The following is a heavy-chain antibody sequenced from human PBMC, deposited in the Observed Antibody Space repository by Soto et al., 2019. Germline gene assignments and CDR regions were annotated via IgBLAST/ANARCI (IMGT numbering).Heavy chain of an antibody. J-gene: IGHJ5*02. CDR3: ARLGMYYYDSSGYSDWFDP. CDR1: AGCICRWGQY. Sequence: TRSLTRPVCAGCICRWGQYWRWTRQPPGKGPEWIGYIYHGGTPTYSPPLKRRVTISVDTSKNQCSLKLSSVTAADTAVYYCARLGMYYYDSSGYSDWFDPWCQGTLVTVSS. D-gene: IGHD3-22*01. V-gene: IGHV4-30-2*01. CDR2: IYHGGTP.